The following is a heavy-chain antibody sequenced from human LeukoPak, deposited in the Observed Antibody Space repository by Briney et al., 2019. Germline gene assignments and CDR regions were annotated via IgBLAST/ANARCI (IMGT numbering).Heavy chain of an antibody. CDR3: ARDGYCSSTNCQYEYDWFDP. J-gene: IGHJ5*02. CDR1: GGSISSYY. D-gene: IGHD2-2*03. Sequence: SETLSLTCTVSGGSISSYYWSWIRQPPGKGLEWIGYIYYSGSTNYNPSLKSRVTISVDTSKNQFSLKLSSVTAADTAVYYCARDGYCSSTNCQYEYDWFDPWGQGTLVTVSS. V-gene: IGHV4-59*01. CDR2: IYYSGST.